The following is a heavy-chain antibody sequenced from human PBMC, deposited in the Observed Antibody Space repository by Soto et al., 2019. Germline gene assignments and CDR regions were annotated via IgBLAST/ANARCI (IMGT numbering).Heavy chain of an antibody. CDR3: NPFGIQLWTEDY. CDR2: ITGTGGST. V-gene: IGHV3-23*01. Sequence: EVQLLESGGGLVQPGGSLRLSCAASGFTFSNYAMSWVRQAPGKGLEWVSAITGTGGSTYYADSVKGRFTISRDNSKNTLYLQMNSLRAEDTAVYYCNPFGIQLWTEDYWGQGTLVTVSS. J-gene: IGHJ4*02. D-gene: IGHD5-18*01. CDR1: GFTFSNYA.